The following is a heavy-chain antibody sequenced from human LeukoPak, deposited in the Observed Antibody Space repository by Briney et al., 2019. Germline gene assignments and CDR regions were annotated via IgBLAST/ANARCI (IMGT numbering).Heavy chain of an antibody. CDR3: ARQLQHLVRFFDYYYMDV. D-gene: IGHD6-6*01. CDR1: GGSISSSSYY. V-gene: IGHV4-39*01. CDR2: IYYSGST. Sequence: SETLSLTCTVSGGSISSSSYYWGWIRQPPGKGLEWIGSIYYSGSTYYNPSLESRVTISVDTSKNQLSLKLSSVTAADTAVYYCARQLQHLVRFFDYYYMDVWGKGTTVTVSS. J-gene: IGHJ6*03.